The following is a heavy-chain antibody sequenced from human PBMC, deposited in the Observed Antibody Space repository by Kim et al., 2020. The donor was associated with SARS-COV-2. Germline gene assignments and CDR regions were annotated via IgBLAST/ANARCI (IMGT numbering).Heavy chain of an antibody. Sequence: SVKVSCKASGGTFSSYAISWVRQAPGQGLEWMGGIIPIFGTANYAQKFQGRVTITADESTSTAYMELSSLRSEDTAVYYCARDTSGEGSGSYYNWGQGTLVTVSS. D-gene: IGHD3-10*01. V-gene: IGHV1-69*13. CDR2: IIPIFGTA. CDR1: GGTFSSYA. J-gene: IGHJ4*02. CDR3: ARDTSGEGSGSYYN.